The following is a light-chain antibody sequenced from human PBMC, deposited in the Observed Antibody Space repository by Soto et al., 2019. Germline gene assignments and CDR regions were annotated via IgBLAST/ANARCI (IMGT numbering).Light chain of an antibody. CDR2: DAS. Sequence: EIVLAQSQDTLALSPGDRATLACRASQSIGSYLAWYQQKPGQAPRLLIYDASNRATGIPARFSGGGSGTDFTLTISSLEPEDFAVYYCPQRSDWPPITFGQGTRLEI. V-gene: IGKV3-11*01. CDR3: PQRSDWPPIT. J-gene: IGKJ5*01. CDR1: QSIGSY.